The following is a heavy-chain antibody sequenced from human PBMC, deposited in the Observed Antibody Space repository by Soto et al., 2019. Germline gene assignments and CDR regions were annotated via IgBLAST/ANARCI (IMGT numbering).Heavy chain of an antibody. J-gene: IGHJ5*02. Sequence: ASVKVSCKASGYTFTSYGISWVRQAPGQGLEWMGWISAYNGKTNYAQKLQGRVTMTTDTSTSTAYMELRRQRSDDTAVYYCARENYDYIWGSYRYNWFDPWGQGTLVTVSS. CDR3: ARENYDYIWGSYRYNWFDP. D-gene: IGHD3-16*02. CDR1: GYTFTSYG. CDR2: ISAYNGKT. V-gene: IGHV1-18*01.